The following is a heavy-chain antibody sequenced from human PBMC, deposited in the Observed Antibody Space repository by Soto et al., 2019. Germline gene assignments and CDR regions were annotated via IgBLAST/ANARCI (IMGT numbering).Heavy chain of an antibody. Sequence: VQPQPWGAGLLKPSETMSLNGAVNGGALSGYYWSRIRQPPGKGLEGIGEIKDAGRPNYSPSLRVRATISAYSSNNQFSLGLYSVTAAYTGVYDCEGGQEGVVATHWDAGALVTV. V-gene: IGHV4-34*01. CDR1: GGALSGYY. CDR2: IKDAGRP. J-gene: IGHJ4*02. CDR3: EGGQEGVVATH. D-gene: IGHD5-12*01.